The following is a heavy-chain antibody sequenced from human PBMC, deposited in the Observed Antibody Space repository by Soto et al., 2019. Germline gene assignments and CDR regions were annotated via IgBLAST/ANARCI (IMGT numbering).Heavy chain of an antibody. Sequence: ATLSLTCTVSGGSISSDYWSWIRQPAGKGLEWIGRIYISENTHYNPSLRSRCSMSLDTSKNQLSLNQSSVTAADTAVYYCARGVGRCSRTSCDPRGRGTRVAVSS. CDR2: IYISENT. CDR3: ARGVGRCSRTSCDP. D-gene: IGHD1-26*01. V-gene: IGHV4-4*07. CDR1: GGSISSDY. J-gene: IGHJ5*02.